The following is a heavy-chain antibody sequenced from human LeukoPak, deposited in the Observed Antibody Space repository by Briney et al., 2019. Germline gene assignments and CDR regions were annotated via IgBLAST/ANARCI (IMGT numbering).Heavy chain of an antibody. CDR1: GYTFTSYG. J-gene: IGHJ6*03. CDR2: ISAYNGNT. D-gene: IGHD3-3*01. V-gene: IGHV1-18*01. CDR3: ARSRPIFGVVIIPLNYYYYMDV. Sequence: EASVKVSCKASGYTFTSYGISWVRQAPGQGLEWMGWISAYNGNTNYAQKLQGRVTMTTDTSTSTAYMELRSLRSDDTAVYYCARSRPIFGVVIIPLNYYYYMDVWGKGTTVTVSS.